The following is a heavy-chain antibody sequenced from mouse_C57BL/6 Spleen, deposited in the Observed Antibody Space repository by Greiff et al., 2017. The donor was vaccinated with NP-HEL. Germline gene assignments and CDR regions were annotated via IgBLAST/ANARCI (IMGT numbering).Heavy chain of an antibody. CDR2: ISSGGSYT. J-gene: IGHJ3*01. D-gene: IGHD3-2*02. CDR1: GFTFSSYG. Sequence: DVKLVESGGDLVKPGGSLKLSCAASGFTFSSYGMSWVRQTPDKRLEWVATISSGGSYTYYPDSVKGRFTISRGNAKNTLYLQMSSLKSEDTAMYYCARHGAQATTWFAYWGQGTLVTVSA. CDR3: ARHGAQATTWFAY. V-gene: IGHV5-6*02.